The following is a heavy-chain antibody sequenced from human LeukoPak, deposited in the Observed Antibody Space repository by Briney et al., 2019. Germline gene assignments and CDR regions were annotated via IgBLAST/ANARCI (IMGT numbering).Heavy chain of an antibody. CDR1: GGSISSYY. Sequence: SETLSLTCTVSGGSISSYYWSWIRQPPGKGLEWIGYIYYSGSTYYNPSLKSRVTISVDTSKNQFSLKLSSVTAADTAVYYCARGDYYDSSGYYYDYWGQGTLVTVSS. CDR2: IYYSGST. J-gene: IGHJ4*02. D-gene: IGHD3-22*01. CDR3: ARGDYYDSSGYYYDY. V-gene: IGHV4-59*08.